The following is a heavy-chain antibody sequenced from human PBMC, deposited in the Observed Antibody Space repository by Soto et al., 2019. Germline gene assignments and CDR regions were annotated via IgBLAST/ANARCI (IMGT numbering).Heavy chain of an antibody. CDR2: IYTSGGT. CDR1: GGSLSSYY. CDR3: ARGALIPL. J-gene: IGHJ3*01. D-gene: IGHD3-16*02. V-gene: IGHV4-4*07. Sequence: SETLSLTCTVSGGSLSSYYWSWIRQPAGKGLEWIGRIYTSGGTNYNPSLRSRVTMSVDTSKNQFSLTLRSVTAADTAVYYCARGALIPLWGQGAMVTVSS.